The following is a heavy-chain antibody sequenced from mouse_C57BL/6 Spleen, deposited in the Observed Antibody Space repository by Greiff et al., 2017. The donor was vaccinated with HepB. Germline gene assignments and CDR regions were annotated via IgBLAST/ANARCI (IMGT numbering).Heavy chain of an antibody. CDR1: GFTFSDYY. D-gene: IGHD2-3*01. CDR2: INYDGSST. V-gene: IGHV5-16*01. J-gene: IGHJ4*01. CDR3: ARDLDGYYGNAMDY. Sequence: DVKLVESEGGLVQPGSSMKLSCTASGFTFSDYYMAWVRQVPEKGLEWVANINYDGSSTYYLDSLKSRFIISRDNAKNILYLQMSSLKSEDTATYYCARDLDGYYGNAMDYWGQGTSVTVSS.